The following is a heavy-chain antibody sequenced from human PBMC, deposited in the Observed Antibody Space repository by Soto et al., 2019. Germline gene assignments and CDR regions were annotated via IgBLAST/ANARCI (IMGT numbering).Heavy chain of an antibody. CDR2: INAGNGNT. Sequence: ASVKVSCKASGYTFTSYAMHWVRQAPGQRLEWMGWINAGNGNTKYSQKFQGRVTITRDTSASTAYMELSSLRSEDTAVYYCARECLGIKLDNWFDPWGQGTLVTVSS. CDR3: ARECLGIKLDNWFDP. D-gene: IGHD7-27*01. J-gene: IGHJ5*02. V-gene: IGHV1-3*01. CDR1: GYTFTSYA.